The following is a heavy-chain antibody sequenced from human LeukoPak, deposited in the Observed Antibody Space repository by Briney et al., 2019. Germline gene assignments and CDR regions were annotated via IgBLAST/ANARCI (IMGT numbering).Heavy chain of an antibody. CDR3: ARRSRGWSVFDY. CDR1: GGSISSSSYY. J-gene: IGHJ4*02. Sequence: SETLSLTCTVSGGSISSSSYYWGWIRQPPGKGLEWIGSIYYSGSTYYNPSLKSRVTISVDTSKNQFSLKLSSVTAADTAVYYCARRSRGWSVFDYWGQGTLVTVSS. D-gene: IGHD2-8*01. V-gene: IGHV4-39*01. CDR2: IYYSGST.